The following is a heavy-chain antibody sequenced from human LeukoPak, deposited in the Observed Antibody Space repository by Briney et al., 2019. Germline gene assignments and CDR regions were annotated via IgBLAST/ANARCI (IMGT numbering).Heavy chain of an antibody. CDR1: GGTFSSYA. J-gene: IGHJ4*02. CDR3: AIRWYSSSSDDY. Sequence: SVKVSCKASGGTFSSYAISWVRQAPGQGLEWMGGIIPIFGTANYAQKFQGRVTITTDESTSTAYMELSSLRSEDTAVYYCAIRWYSSSSDDYWGQGTLVTVSS. CDR2: IIPIFGTA. D-gene: IGHD6-6*01. V-gene: IGHV1-69*05.